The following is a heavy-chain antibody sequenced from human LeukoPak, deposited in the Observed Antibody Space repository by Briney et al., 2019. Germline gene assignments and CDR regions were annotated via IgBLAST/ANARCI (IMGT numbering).Heavy chain of an antibody. CDR3: AKGPMIVVVAIDY. Sequence: GGSLRLSCAASGSYWMHWVRQAPGKGLVWVSHINSDGSWTSYADSVKGRFTISKDNAKNTVYLQMNSLRAEDTAVYYCAKGPMIVVVAIDYWGQGTLVTVSS. J-gene: IGHJ4*02. D-gene: IGHD3-22*01. CDR1: GSYW. V-gene: IGHV3-74*01. CDR2: INSDGSWT.